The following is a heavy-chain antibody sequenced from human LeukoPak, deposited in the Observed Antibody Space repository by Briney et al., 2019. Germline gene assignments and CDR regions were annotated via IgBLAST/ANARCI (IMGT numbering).Heavy chain of an antibody. D-gene: IGHD3-10*01. CDR1: GFTFSTYA. CDR2: INSDGSST. V-gene: IGHV3-74*01. CDR3: ARDLTGNVLDY. Sequence: PGGSLRLSCAASGFTFSTYAMIWVRQAPGKGLVWVSRINSDGSSTSHADSVKGRFTISRDNAKNTLYLQMNSLRAEDTAVYYCARDLTGNVLDYWGQGTLVTVSS. J-gene: IGHJ4*02.